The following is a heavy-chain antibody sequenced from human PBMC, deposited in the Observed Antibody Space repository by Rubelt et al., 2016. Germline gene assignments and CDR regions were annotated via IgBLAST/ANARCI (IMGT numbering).Heavy chain of an antibody. D-gene: IGHD5-18*01. J-gene: IGHJ4*02. CDR1: GFTFSSYW. CDR2: INSDGSST. V-gene: IGHV3-74*02. CDR3: ARAGRYSYGDRSLSVVDY. Sequence: VQLVESGGGVVQPGRSLRLSCAASGFTFSSYWMHWVRQAPGKGLVWVSRINSDGSSTSYADSVKGRFTISRDNAKKTLYLQMNSLRAEDTAVYYCARAGRYSYGDRSLSVVDYWGQGTLVTVSS.